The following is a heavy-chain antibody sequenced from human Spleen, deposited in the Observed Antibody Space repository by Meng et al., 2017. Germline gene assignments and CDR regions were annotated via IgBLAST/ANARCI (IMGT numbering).Heavy chain of an antibody. V-gene: IGHV3-30*04. Sequence: GESLKISCAASGFTFSSHNMNWVRQAPGQGLEWVAHIKYNGNTQYYADSVTGRFTISRDNSKNTLYLQMNSMRAEDTALYYCARDKDSSSWQFYFDYWGQGTLVTVSS. D-gene: IGHD6-13*01. CDR1: GFTFSSHN. CDR3: ARDKDSSSWQFYFDY. J-gene: IGHJ4*02. CDR2: IKYNGNTQ.